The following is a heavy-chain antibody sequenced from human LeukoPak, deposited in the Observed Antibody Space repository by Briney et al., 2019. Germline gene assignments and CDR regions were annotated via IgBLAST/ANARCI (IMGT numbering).Heavy chain of an antibody. CDR2: IYYSGST. Sequence: SETLSLTCTVSGGSISSGDYYWSWIRQPPGKGRAWIGYIYYSGSTYYNPSLKSRVTISVDTSKNQFSLKLSSVTAADTAVYYCARLGGATVTTHNFDYWGQGTLVTVSS. D-gene: IGHD4-17*01. CDR1: GGSISSGDYY. V-gene: IGHV4-30-4*08. CDR3: ARLGGATVTTHNFDY. J-gene: IGHJ4*02.